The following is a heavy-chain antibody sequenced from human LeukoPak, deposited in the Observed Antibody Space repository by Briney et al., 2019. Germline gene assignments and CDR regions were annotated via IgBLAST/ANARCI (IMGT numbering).Heavy chain of an antibody. CDR2: ISYDGSNK. J-gene: IGHJ4*02. Sequence: PGGSLRLSCAASGFTFSSYFMHWVRQAPGKGLEWVAVISYDGSNKYYADSVKGRFTISRDNSKNTLYLQMNSLRGDDTAVYYCARDQGSAWYGVYWGQGTLVTASS. CDR3: ARDQGSAWYGVY. V-gene: IGHV3-30-3*01. CDR1: GFTFSSYF. D-gene: IGHD6-19*01.